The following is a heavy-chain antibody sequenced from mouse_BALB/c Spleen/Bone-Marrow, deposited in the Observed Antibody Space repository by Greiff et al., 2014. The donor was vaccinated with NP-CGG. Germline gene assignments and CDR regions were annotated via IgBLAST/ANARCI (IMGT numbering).Heavy chain of an antibody. CDR3: ARRNGNYYFDY. D-gene: IGHD2-1*01. V-gene: IGHV3-1*02. Sequence: VQLQQPGPDLVKPSQSLSLTCTVTGYSITSGYSWHWIRQFPGNKLEWMGYIHYSGTTNYSPSLKSRISITRDTSKNQFFLQLNSVTTEDTATYYCARRNGNYYFDYWGQGTTLTVSS. CDR1: GYSITSGYS. J-gene: IGHJ2*01. CDR2: IHYSGTT.